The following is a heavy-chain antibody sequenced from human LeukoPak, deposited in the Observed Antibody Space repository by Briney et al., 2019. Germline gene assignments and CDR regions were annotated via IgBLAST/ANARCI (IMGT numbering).Heavy chain of an antibody. CDR2: IYTSGTT. J-gene: IGHJ3*01. CDR3: ARQKCTSASCLTKNAFDV. V-gene: IGHV4-4*09. CDR1: GSISSYY. Sequence: SETLSLTCTVSGSISSYYWSWIRQPPGKGLEWIGYIYTSGTTNYNPSLKSRVAISVDTSKNQFSLDLSSVTAADSAVYYCARQKCTSASCLTKNAFDVWGQGTMVTVSS. D-gene: IGHD2-2*01.